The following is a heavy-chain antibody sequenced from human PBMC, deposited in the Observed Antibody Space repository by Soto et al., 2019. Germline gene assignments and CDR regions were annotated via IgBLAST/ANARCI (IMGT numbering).Heavy chain of an antibody. J-gene: IGHJ4*02. CDR3: ARGRGYCSGGSCYSYYFDY. Sequence: QLQLQESGPGLVKPSETLSLTCTVSGGSISSSSYYWGWIRQPPGKGLEWIGSIYYSGSTYYNPSLKRRVPISVDTSKTQFSLKLSSVTAADTAVYYCARGRGYCSGGSCYSYYFDYWGQGTLVTVSS. V-gene: IGHV4-39*01. CDR1: GGSISSSSYY. D-gene: IGHD2-15*01. CDR2: IYYSGST.